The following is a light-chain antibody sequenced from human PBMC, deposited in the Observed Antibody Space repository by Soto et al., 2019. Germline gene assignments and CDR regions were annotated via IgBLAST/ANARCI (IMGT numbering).Light chain of an antibody. J-gene: IGKJ1*01. CDR2: GAS. Sequence: EIVMTQSPATLSVSPGERATLSCRASRSVSSNLAWYQQKPGQAPRLLIYGASTRATGIPARFSGSGSGTEFTLTISSLQSEDFAVYYCQQYNNWPWTFGQGTNVEIK. CDR3: QQYNNWPWT. V-gene: IGKV3-15*01. CDR1: RSVSSN.